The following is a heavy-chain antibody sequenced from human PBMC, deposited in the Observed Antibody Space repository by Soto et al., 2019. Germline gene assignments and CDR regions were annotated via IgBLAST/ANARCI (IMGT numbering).Heavy chain of an antibody. CDR2: IYNDGSKE. D-gene: IGHD3-16*01. J-gene: IGHJ4*02. CDR3: VRYDDYDDIGFDY. Sequence: VQLVESGGGVVEPGMSQRLSCAASGFTFSRHGMHWVRQAPVKGLEWVAVIYNDGSKEFYADSVKGRFTIFRDNSKDMLYLQMYSLRVDDTAVYYCVRYDDYDDIGFDYWGQGTLVIVAS. CDR1: GFTFSRHG. V-gene: IGHV3-33*01.